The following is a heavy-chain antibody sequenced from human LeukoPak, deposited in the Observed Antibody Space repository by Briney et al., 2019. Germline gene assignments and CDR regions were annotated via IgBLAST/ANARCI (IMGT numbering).Heavy chain of an antibody. CDR1: GGSISSYY. CDR3: AREKRTKGYYYYMDV. V-gene: IGHV4-59*01. D-gene: IGHD2-8*01. Sequence: SETLSLTCTVSGGSISSYYWHWIRQPPGKGLEWIGYIYYSGSSNYNPSLKSRITISVDTSKNQFSLKLSSVTAADTAVYYCAREKRTKGYYYYMDVWGKGTTVTVSS. J-gene: IGHJ6*03. CDR2: IYYSGSS.